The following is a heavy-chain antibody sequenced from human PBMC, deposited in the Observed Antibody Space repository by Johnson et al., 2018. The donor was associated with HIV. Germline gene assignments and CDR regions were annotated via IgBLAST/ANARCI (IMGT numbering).Heavy chain of an antibody. D-gene: IGHD3-22*01. CDR2: ISYDGSNK. Sequence: QVQLVESGGGVVQPGRSLRLSCAASGFTFSSYGMHWVRQAPGKGLEWVAVISYDGSNKYYADSVKCRFTISRDNSKNTLYLQMNSLRAEDTAVYYCVRGRISMTVVGLGGGAFDIWGQGTTVTVSS. V-gene: IGHV3-30*03. CDR3: VRGRISMTVVGLGGGAFDI. J-gene: IGHJ3*02. CDR1: GFTFSSYG.